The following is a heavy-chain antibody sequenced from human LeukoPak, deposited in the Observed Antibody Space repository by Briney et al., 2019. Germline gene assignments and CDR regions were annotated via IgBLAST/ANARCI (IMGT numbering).Heavy chain of an antibody. D-gene: IGHD3-10*01. CDR3: ASHYYYGSGALFDY. Sequence: GGSLRLSCAASGFTFSDYHMSWIRQAPGKGLEWVSFISTSGTTIYYADSVKGRFTISRDNAKKSLYLQMNSLRDEDTAVYYCASHYYYGSGALFDYWGQGTLVTVSS. J-gene: IGHJ4*02. CDR1: GFTFSDYH. V-gene: IGHV3-11*01. CDR2: ISTSGTTI.